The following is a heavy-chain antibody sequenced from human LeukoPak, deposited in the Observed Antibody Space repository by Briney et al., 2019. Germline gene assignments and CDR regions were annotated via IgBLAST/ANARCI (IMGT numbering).Heavy chain of an antibody. CDR1: GYSISSGYY. D-gene: IGHD6-19*01. CDR3: AGDEYSSGGPDY. J-gene: IGHJ4*02. Sequence: SETLSLTCTVSGYSISSGYYWGWIRQPPGKGLEWIGSIYHSGSTYYNPSLKSRVTISVDTSKNQFSLKLSSVTAADTAVYYCAGDEYSSGGPDYWGQGTLVTVSS. V-gene: IGHV4-38-2*02. CDR2: IYHSGST.